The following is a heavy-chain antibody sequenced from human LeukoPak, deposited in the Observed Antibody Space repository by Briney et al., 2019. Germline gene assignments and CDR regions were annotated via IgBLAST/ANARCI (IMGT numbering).Heavy chain of an antibody. V-gene: IGHV4-4*09. CDR1: GGSISGSY. CDR3: VRRGGRFDT. CDR2: IYSSGST. J-gene: IGHJ5*02. Sequence: TLSLTCTVSGGSISGSYWSWIRQPPGKGLEWIGYIYSSGSTNYNPSLKSRVTIGVDASRNQFSLKLSSVTAADTAVYYCVRRGGRFDTWGQGTLVTVSS.